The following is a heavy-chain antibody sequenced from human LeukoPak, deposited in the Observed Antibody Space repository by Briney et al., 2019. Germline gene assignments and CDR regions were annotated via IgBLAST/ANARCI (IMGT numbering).Heavy chain of an antibody. J-gene: IGHJ5*02. Sequence: GGSLRLSCAASGFTFSSYSMNWVRQAPGKGLEWVSSISSSSSYIYYADSVKGRFTISRDNAKNSLYLQMNSLRAEDTAVYYCARGGQQLVNNWFDPWGQGTLVTVSS. CDR1: GFTFSSYS. CDR3: ARGGQQLVNNWFDP. D-gene: IGHD6-13*01. CDR2: ISSSSSYI. V-gene: IGHV3-21*01.